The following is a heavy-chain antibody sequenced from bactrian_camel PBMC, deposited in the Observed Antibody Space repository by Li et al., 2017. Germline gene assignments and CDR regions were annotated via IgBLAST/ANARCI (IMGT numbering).Heavy chain of an antibody. D-gene: IGHD1*01. Sequence: HVQLVESGGGSVQPGGSLRLSCAASGYTYSSICMGWFWQAPGKEREAVATTYIAYRPEDQRTYYVDSVKGRFTISEDNSKKTFYLRMNSLKPEDTAMYYCAADYEYGACIRRAFCYWGQGTQVTVS. CDR3: AADYEYGACIRRAFCY. CDR2: TYIAYRPEDQRT. V-gene: IGHV3-2*01. J-gene: IGHJ6*01. CDR1: GYTYSSIC.